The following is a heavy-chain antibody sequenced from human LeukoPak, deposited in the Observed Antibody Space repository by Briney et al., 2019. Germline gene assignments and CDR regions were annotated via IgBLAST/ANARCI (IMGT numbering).Heavy chain of an antibody. V-gene: IGHV3-53*01. Sequence: GGSLRLSCAVAGLPVNSYFLGCVRQAPGKGLEWGSLISSEGFTYYADSVKGRFTISRDNSKNTLYVQMNSQRAEDTALYYCARGRGGDWGRGALVTVSS. CDR3: ARGRGGD. D-gene: IGHD2-15*01. CDR2: ISSEGFT. J-gene: IGHJ4*02. CDR1: GLPVNSYF.